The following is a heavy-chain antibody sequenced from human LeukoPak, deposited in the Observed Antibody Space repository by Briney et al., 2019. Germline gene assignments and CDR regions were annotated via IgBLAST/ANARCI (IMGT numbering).Heavy chain of an antibody. CDR2: ISPSGGST. CDR1: GYTFTSNY. V-gene: IGHV1-46*01. D-gene: IGHD3-10*01. CDR3: ARPNGFGELLASDWFDP. J-gene: IGHJ5*02. Sequence: ASVKVSCKAFGYTFTSNYMHWVRQAPGQGPEWMGVISPSGGSTTYAQKFQGRVTLTRDMSTSTDYLELSSLRSDDTAVYYCARPNGFGELLASDWFDPWGQGTLVTVSS.